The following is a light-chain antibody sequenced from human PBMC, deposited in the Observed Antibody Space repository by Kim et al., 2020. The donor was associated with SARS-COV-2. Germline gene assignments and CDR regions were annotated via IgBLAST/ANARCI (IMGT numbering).Light chain of an antibody. V-gene: IGKV3D-15*01. CDR1: QSVRSS. CDR2: DAS. J-gene: IGKJ4*01. CDR3: QQYYTWSALT. Sequence: SPGERATLSCRASQSVRSSVAWYQQRPGQAPRLLIYDASIRATGVPARFTGSGSGTEFTLTISSLQSEDFAVYFCQQYYTWSALTFGGGTKVDIK.